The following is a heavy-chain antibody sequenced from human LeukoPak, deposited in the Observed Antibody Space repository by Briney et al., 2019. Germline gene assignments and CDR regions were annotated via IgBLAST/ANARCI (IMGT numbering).Heavy chain of an antibody. CDR1: GGTFSSYA. D-gene: IGHD4-11*01. CDR2: IIPIFGTA. J-gene: IGHJ4*02. V-gene: IGHV1-69*13. CDR3: ARGALTTFAHFDY. Sequence: GASVKVSCKASGGTFSSYAISWVRQAPGQGLEWMGGIIPIFGTANYAQKFQGRVTITADESTSTAYMELSSLRSEDTAVYYCARGALTTFAHFDYWGQGTLVTVSS.